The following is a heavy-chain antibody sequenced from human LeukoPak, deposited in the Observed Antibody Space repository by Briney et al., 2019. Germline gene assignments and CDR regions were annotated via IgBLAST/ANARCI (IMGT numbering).Heavy chain of an antibody. CDR1: GFSVSSNY. CDR2: IYTGGTT. V-gene: IGHV3-66*02. D-gene: IGHD1-26*01. Sequence: PGGSLRLSCAASGFSVSSNYMNWVRQAPGKGLEWVSAIYTGGTTYYADSVKGRFTISRGNSKNTLYLQLNSLRAEDTAVYYCARDIYSIAEWGQGTLVTVSS. J-gene: IGHJ4*02. CDR3: ARDIYSIAE.